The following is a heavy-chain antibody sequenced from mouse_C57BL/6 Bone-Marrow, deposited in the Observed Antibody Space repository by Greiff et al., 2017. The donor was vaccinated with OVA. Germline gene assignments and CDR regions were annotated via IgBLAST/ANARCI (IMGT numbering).Heavy chain of an antibody. CDR1: GFTFSDYG. Sequence: EVQLQESGGGLVKPGGSLKLSCAASGFTFSDYGMHWVRQAPEKGLEWVAYISSGSSTIYYADTVKGRFTISRDNAKNTLFLQMTSLRSEDTAMYYCARSNWYYFDYWGQGTTLTVSS. J-gene: IGHJ2*01. CDR3: ARSNWYYFDY. V-gene: IGHV5-17*01. CDR2: ISSGSSTI. D-gene: IGHD4-1*01.